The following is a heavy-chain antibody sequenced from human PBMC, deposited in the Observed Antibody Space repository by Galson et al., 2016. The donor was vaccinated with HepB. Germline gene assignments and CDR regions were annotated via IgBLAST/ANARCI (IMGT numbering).Heavy chain of an antibody. J-gene: IGHJ4*02. V-gene: IGHV3-23*01. CDR1: GFTVSSKY. CDR2: ISGSGGST. CDR3: TNYCGASSCYSGHVY. D-gene: IGHD2-15*01. Sequence: SLRLSCAASGFTVSSKYMSWVRQAPGKGLEWVSVISGSGGSTYYAGSVKGRFTISTDNSKNTLYLQMNSLRAEDTALYYCTNYCGASSCYSGHVYWGQGTLVTVSS.